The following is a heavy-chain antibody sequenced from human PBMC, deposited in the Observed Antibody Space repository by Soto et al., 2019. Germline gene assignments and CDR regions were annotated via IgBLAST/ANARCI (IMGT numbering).Heavy chain of an antibody. CDR3: ARGIAALRYWFDP. D-gene: IGHD6-6*01. J-gene: IGHJ5*02. Sequence: PSETLSLTCTVSGGSISSYYWIWIRQPPGKGLEWIGYIYYSGSTNYNPSLKSRVTISVDTSKDQFSLKLSSVTAADTAVYYCARGIAALRYWFDPWGQGTLVTVSS. CDR2: IYYSGST. V-gene: IGHV4-59*01. CDR1: GGSISSYY.